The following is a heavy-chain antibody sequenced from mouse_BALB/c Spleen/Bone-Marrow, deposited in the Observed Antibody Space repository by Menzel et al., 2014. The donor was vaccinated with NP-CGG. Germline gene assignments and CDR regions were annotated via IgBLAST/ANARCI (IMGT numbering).Heavy chain of an antibody. D-gene: IGHD2-14*01. V-gene: IGHV1S81*02. CDR2: INPSNGRT. J-gene: IGHJ3*01. CDR3: ARGYFSY. CDR1: GYTFTSYW. Sequence: EQLVESGAELVKPGASVKLSCKASGYTFTSYWMHWVKQRPGQGLEWIGEINPSNGRTNYNEKFKSKATLTVDKSSSTAYMQLSSLTSEDSAVYYCARGYFSYWVQGTLVTVSA.